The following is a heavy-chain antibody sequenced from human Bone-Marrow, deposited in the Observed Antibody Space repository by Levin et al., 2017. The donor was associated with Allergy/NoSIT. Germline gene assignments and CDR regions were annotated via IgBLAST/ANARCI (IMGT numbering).Heavy chain of an antibody. CDR2: IYTSGNT. Sequence: SQTLSLTCTVSLVSITSGNYYWSWIRQPAGNGLEWIGHIYTSGNTNYNPPLKSRVTISVYTSTNQFSLKLRSVTAADTAVYYCARVLQDYYYYMDVWGKGTTVTVSS. D-gene: IGHD5-24*01. V-gene: IGHV4-61*09. CDR1: LVSITSGNYY. J-gene: IGHJ6*03. CDR3: ARVLQDYYYYMDV.